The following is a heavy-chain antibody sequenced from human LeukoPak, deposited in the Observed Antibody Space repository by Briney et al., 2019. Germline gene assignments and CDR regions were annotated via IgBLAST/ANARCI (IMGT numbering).Heavy chain of an antibody. CDR2: INHSGST. CDR3: ARLAAAH. CDR1: GGSFSGYY. D-gene: IGHD6-13*01. J-gene: IGHJ4*02. V-gene: IGHV4-34*01. Sequence: SETLSLTCAVYGGSFSGYYWSWIRQPPGKGLEWIGEINHSGSTNYNPSLKGRVTISVDTSKNQFSLKLSSVTAADTAVYYCARLAAAHWGQGTLVTVSS.